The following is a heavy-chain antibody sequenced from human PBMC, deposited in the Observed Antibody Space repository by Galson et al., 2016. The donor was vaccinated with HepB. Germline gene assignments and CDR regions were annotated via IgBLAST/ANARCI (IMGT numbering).Heavy chain of an antibody. J-gene: IGHJ3*01. V-gene: IGHV3-30*04. CDR1: GFTLSSHA. Sequence: SLRLSCAASGFTLSSHAMHWVRQAPGKGLEWVAGISYDGNNKYEGDSVKGRFTMSRDNSKHTVHLQMNSLRAEDTAVYYCARDVGDWIGYYLVFAFDVWGQGTMVTVSS. CDR2: ISYDGNNK. CDR3: ARDVGDWIGYYLVFAFDV. D-gene: IGHD3-3*01.